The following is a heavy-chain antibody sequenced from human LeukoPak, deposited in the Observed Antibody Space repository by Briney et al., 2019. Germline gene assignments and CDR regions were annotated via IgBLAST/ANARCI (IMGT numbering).Heavy chain of an antibody. CDR2: ISWNSGSI. V-gene: IGHV3-9*01. J-gene: IGHJ4*02. CDR1: GFTFDDYA. CDR3: AKDSAAGVRRFDY. Sequence: GRSLRLSCAASGFTFDDYAMHWVRQAPGKGLEWVSGISWNSGSIGYADSVKGRFTISRDNAKNSLYLQMNSLRAEDTALYYCAKDSAAGVRRFDYWDQGTLVTVSS. D-gene: IGHD6-13*01.